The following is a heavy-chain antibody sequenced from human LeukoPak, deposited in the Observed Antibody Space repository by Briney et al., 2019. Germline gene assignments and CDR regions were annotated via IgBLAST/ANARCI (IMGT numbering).Heavy chain of an antibody. J-gene: IGHJ4*02. V-gene: IGHV3-23*01. Sequence: GGSLRLSCAASGFTFSSYAMSWVRQAPGKGLEWVPTISGGGGSTYYADSVKGRFTISRDSSKNTLYLRVNSLRAEDTAVYYCAKGGKWDVTPFDYWGQGTLVTVSS. CDR2: ISGGGGST. CDR1: GFTFSSYA. CDR3: AKGGKWDVTPFDY. D-gene: IGHD1-26*01.